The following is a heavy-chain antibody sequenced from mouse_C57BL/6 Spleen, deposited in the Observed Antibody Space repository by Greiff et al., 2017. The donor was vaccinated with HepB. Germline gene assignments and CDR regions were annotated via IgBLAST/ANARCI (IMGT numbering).Heavy chain of an antibody. CDR3: TRGAPFYYGSSHWYFDV. V-gene: IGHV1-15*01. J-gene: IGHJ1*03. D-gene: IGHD1-1*01. CDR2: IDPETGGT. Sequence: VQLQQSGAELVRPGASVTLSCKASGYTFTDYEMHWVKQTPVHGLEWIGAIDPETGGTAYNQKFKGKAILTADKSSSTAYMELRSLTSEDSAVYDCTRGAPFYYGSSHWYFDVWGTGTTVTVSS. CDR1: GYTFTDYE.